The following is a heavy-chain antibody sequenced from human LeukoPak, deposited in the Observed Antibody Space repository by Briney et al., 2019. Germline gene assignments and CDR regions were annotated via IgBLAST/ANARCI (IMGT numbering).Heavy chain of an antibody. D-gene: IGHD3-3*01. V-gene: IGHV3-30*03. Sequence: PGRSLRLSCAASGFTFSSYGMHWVRQAPGKGLEWVAVISYDGSNKYYADSVKGRFTISRDNSKNTLYLQMNSLRAEDTAVYYCARTFWSGYWGSDYWGQGTLVTVSS. CDR3: ARTFWSGYWGSDY. CDR2: ISYDGSNK. CDR1: GFTFSSYG. J-gene: IGHJ4*02.